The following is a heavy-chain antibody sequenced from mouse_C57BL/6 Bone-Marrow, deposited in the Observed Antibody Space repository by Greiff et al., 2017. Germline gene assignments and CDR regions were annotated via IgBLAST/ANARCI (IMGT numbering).Heavy chain of an antibody. J-gene: IGHJ2*01. Sequence: QVQLQQPGTELVKPGASVKLSCKASGYTFTSYWMHWVKQRPGQGLEWIGNINPSNGGTNYNEKFKSKATLTVDKSSSTAYMQLSSLTYEDSAVSYWASSCQYYGSSGYFDYWGQGTTLTVSS. CDR2: INPSNGGT. CDR3: ASSCQYYGSSGYFDY. D-gene: IGHD1-1*01. V-gene: IGHV1-53*01. CDR1: GYTFTSYW.